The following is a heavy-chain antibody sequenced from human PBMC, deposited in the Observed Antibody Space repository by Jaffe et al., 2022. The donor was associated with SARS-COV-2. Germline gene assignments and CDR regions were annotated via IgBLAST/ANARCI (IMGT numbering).Heavy chain of an antibody. V-gene: IGHV4-34*01. Sequence: QVQLQQWGAGLLKPSETLSLTCAVYGGSFSGYYWSWIRQPPGKGLEWIGEINHSGSTNYNPSLKSRVTISVDTSKNQFSLKLSSVTAADTAVYYCARGQKAAVGSYYFDYWGQGTLVTVSS. CDR3: ARGQKAAVGSYYFDY. CDR2: INHSGST. J-gene: IGHJ4*02. D-gene: IGHD3-10*01. CDR1: GGSFSGYY.